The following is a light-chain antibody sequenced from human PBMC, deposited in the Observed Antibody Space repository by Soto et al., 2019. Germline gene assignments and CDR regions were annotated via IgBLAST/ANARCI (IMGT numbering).Light chain of an antibody. CDR2: SAS. J-gene: IGKJ4*01. CDR1: QGVRDD. V-gene: IGKV1-6*01. CDR3: LQESKYPLT. Sequence: IQMTQSPSSLSASVGDRVTITCRASQGVRDDVGWYQQKPGKAPKLLIYSASTLQSGVPSRFSGSGSGTDFTLTISGLQPEYFATYYCLQESKYPLTFGGGTKVDIK.